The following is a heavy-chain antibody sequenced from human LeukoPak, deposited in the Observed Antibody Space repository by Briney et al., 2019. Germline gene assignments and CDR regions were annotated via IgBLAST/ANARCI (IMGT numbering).Heavy chain of an antibody. CDR2: INSDGSST. CDR3: ARLVYCSSTSCLDSDY. CDR1: GFTFSSYW. D-gene: IGHD2-2*01. J-gene: IGHJ4*02. V-gene: IGHV3-74*01. Sequence: QAGGSLRLSCAASGFTFSSYWMHWVRQAPGKGLVWVSRINSDGSSTSYADSVRGRFTISRDNAKNTLYLQMNSLRAEDTAVYYCARLVYCSSTSCLDSDYWGQGTLVTVSS.